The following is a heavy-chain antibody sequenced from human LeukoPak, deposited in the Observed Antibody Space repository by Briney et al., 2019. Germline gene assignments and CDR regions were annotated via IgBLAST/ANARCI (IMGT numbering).Heavy chain of an antibody. Sequence: SETLSLTCTVSGGSISSYYWSWIRQPPGKGLEWIGYIYYSGSTNYNPSLKSRVTISVDTSKNQFSLKLSSVTAADTAVYYCAREARNPRAKHLFDYWGQGTLVTASS. CDR3: AREARNPRAKHLFDY. CDR1: GGSISSYY. CDR2: IYYSGST. V-gene: IGHV4-59*01. D-gene: IGHD1-14*01. J-gene: IGHJ4*02.